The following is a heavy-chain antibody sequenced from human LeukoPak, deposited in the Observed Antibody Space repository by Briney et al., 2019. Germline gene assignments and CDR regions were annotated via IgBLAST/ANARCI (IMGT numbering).Heavy chain of an antibody. CDR2: IYYSGKT. J-gene: IGHJ4*02. CDR3: ARVGSCGGGTCAWDY. Sequence: SETLSPTCTVSGGSISSSSYFGGWIRQPPGKGLECIAIIYYSGKTHYNPSLRSRVTISVDTSKNQFSLKLSSMTAADTALYYCARVGSCGGGTCAWDYWGLGTLVTVSS. D-gene: IGHD2-15*01. V-gene: IGHV4-39*01. CDR1: GGSISSSSYF.